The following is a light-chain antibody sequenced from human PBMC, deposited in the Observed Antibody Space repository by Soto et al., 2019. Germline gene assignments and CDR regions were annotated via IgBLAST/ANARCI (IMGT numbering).Light chain of an antibody. Sequence: EIAMTQSPATLSVSPGERATLPCRASQSASSNLAWYQQIPGRAPRLLSYGASTRATGIPARFSGSGSGTEFTLTISSLQSEDFAVYYCQQYSSSYDTSLYTFGQGTKVDIK. J-gene: IGKJ2*01. CDR2: GAS. CDR3: QQYSSSYDTSLYT. V-gene: IGKV3-15*01. CDR1: QSASSN.